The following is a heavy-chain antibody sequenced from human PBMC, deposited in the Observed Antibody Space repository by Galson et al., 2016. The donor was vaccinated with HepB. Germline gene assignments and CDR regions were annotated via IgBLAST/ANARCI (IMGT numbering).Heavy chain of an antibody. J-gene: IGHJ4*02. V-gene: IGHV1-18*01. CDR2: ISAYNGNT. Sequence: SVKVSCKASGYTFTSYGVSWVRQAPGQGLEWMGWISAYNGNTNYAQRLQGRVTMTTDTSTSTAYMELRSLRSDDTALYYCAIVIFAIAARRTTVTRPFDYWGQGTLVTVSS. D-gene: IGHD6-6*01. CDR3: AIVIFAIAARRTTVTRPFDY. CDR1: GYTFTSYG.